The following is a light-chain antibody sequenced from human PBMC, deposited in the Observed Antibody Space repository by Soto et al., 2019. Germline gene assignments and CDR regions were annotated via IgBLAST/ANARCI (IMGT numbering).Light chain of an antibody. J-gene: IGLJ3*02. CDR2: GNS. CDR1: SSNIGADYD. CDR3: QSYDSSLSAVV. Sequence: QSVLTQPPSVSGAPGQRVTISCTGSSSNIGADYDVHSYQQLPGTAPKLLIYGNSNRPSGVPDRFSGSKSGTSASLAITGLQAEDEADYYCQSYDSSLSAVVFGGGTKLTAL. V-gene: IGLV1-40*01.